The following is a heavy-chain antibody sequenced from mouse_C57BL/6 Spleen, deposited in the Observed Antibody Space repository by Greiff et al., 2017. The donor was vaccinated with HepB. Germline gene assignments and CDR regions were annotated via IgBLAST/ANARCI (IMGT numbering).Heavy chain of an antibody. Sequence: VQLKESGGGLVKPGGSLKLSCAASGFTFSDYGMHWVRQAPEKGLEWVAYISSGSSTIYYADTVKGRFTISRDNAKNTLFLQMTSLRSEDTAMYYCARPYSNYDWYFDVWGTGTTVTVSS. CDR3: ARPYSNYDWYFDV. V-gene: IGHV5-17*01. J-gene: IGHJ1*03. CDR1: GFTFSDYG. CDR2: ISSGSSTI. D-gene: IGHD2-5*01.